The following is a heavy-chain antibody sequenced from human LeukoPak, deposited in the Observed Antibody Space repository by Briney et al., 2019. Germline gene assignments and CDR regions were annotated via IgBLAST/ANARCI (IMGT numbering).Heavy chain of an antibody. D-gene: IGHD3-16*02. Sequence: SETLTLTCTVSGGSISSYYWSWIRQPPGKGLEWIGYIYYSGSTNYNPSLKSRVTISVDTSKNQFSLKLSSVTAADTAVYYCARGLSTLDYWGQGTLVTVSS. CDR3: ARGLSTLDY. CDR1: GGSISSYY. J-gene: IGHJ4*02. V-gene: IGHV4-59*01. CDR2: IYYSGST.